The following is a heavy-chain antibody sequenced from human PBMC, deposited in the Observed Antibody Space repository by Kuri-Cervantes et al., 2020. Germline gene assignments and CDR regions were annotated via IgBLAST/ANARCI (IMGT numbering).Heavy chain of an antibody. D-gene: IGHD3-22*01. V-gene: IGHV1-58*02. CDR3: ATSPMDRSGYYPDY. Sequence: SVKVSCKASGFTFTSSAMQWVRQARGQRLEWIGWIVVGSGNTNYAQKFQERVTITRDMSTSTAYMELSSLRSDDTAVYYCATSPMDRSGYYPDYWGQGTLVTVSS. CDR2: IVVGSGNT. J-gene: IGHJ4*02. CDR1: GFTFTSSA.